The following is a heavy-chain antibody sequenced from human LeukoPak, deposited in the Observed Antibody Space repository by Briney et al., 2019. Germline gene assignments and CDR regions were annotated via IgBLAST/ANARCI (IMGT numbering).Heavy chain of an antibody. CDR1: GGSISSSSYY. V-gene: IGHV4-39*01. D-gene: IGHD5-24*01. CDR2: IYYSGST. CDR3: ARQTVGRWLQLTRLYYFDY. J-gene: IGHJ4*02. Sequence: MSSETLSLTCTVSGGSISSSSYYWGWIRQPPGKGLEWIGSIYYSGSTYYNPSLKSRVTISVDTSKNQSSLKLSSVTAADTAVFYCARQTVGRWLQLTRLYYFDYWGQGTLVTVSS.